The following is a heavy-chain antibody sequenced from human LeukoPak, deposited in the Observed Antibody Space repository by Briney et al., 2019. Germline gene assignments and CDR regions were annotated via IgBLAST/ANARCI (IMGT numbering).Heavy chain of an antibody. V-gene: IGHV3-74*01. D-gene: IGHD3-3*01. CDR3: ARWGSIFGVVIIHYYYMDV. Sequence: PGGSLRLSCAASGFTFSSYWMHWVRQAPGKGLVWVSHINSDGSSTSYADSVKGRFTISRDNAKNSLYLQMNSLRAEDTAVYYCARWGSIFGVVIIHYYYMDVWGKGTTVTVSS. CDR2: INSDGSST. J-gene: IGHJ6*03. CDR1: GFTFSSYW.